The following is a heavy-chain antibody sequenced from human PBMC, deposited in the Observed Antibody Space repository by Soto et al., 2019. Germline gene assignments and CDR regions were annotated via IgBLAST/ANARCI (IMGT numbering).Heavy chain of an antibody. V-gene: IGHV3-33*01. CDR3: ARDRSAGNYFYYGMDV. CDR2: IWYDGSKE. D-gene: IGHD1-1*01. Sequence: PGGSLRLSCAASGLTFNRNGMHWVRQAPGKGLEWVAVIWYDGSKEYYSDSVKGRFTISRDNSKNMLYLQMNSVRVEDTAVYFCARDRSAGNYFYYGMDVWRQVTPVTVS. CDR1: GLTFNRNG. J-gene: IGHJ6*01.